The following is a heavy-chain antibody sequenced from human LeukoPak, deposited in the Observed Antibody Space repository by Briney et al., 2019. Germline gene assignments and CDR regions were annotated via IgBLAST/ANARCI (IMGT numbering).Heavy chain of an antibody. CDR1: GGSVSSGSYY. J-gene: IGHJ4*02. CDR3: ARALGYYDSSGRYFDY. CDR2: IYYSGGT. Sequence: SETLSLTCTVSGGSVSSGSYYWSWIRQPPGKGLEWIGYIYYSGGTNYNPSLKSRVTISVDTSKNQFSLKLSSVTAADTAVYYCARALGYYDSSGRYFDYWGQGTLVTVSS. V-gene: IGHV4-61*01. D-gene: IGHD3-22*01.